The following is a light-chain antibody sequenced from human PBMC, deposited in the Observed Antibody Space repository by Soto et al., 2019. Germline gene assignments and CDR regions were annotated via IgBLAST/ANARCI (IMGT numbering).Light chain of an antibody. CDR2: EVS. J-gene: IGLJ2*01. CDR3: SSYAGSNNLV. V-gene: IGLV2-8*01. CDR1: SSDVGGYNY. Sequence: QSVLTQPPSASGSPGQSVTISCTGTSSDVGGYNYVSWYQQHPGKAPKLMIYEVSKRPSGVPDRFSGSKSGNTASLTASGLQAEDEADYYCSSYAGSNNLVFGGGTKVT.